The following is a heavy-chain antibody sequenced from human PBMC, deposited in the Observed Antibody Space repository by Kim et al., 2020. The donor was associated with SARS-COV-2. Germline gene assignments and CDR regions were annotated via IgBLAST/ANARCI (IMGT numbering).Heavy chain of an antibody. CDR2: IYYSGST. Sequence: SETLSLTCTVSGGSISSSSYYWGWIRQPPGKGLEWIGSIYYSGSTYYNPSLKSRVTISVDTSKNQFSLKLSSVTAADTAVYYCARGITIFGVVIIGTYGMDVWGQGTTVTVSS. CDR3: ARGITIFGVVIIGTYGMDV. J-gene: IGHJ6*02. V-gene: IGHV4-39*07. D-gene: IGHD3-3*01. CDR1: GGSISSSSYY.